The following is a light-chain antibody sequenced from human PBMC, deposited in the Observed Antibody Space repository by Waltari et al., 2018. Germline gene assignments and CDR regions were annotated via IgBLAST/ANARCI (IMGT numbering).Light chain of an antibody. CDR2: DDS. CDR1: KIGSKR. V-gene: IGLV3-21*02. CDR3: HVWDSSGDPVI. J-gene: IGLJ2*01. Sequence: SYVLTQPPSVSVAPGQTARITCGGNKIGSKRVHWYQQKPGQAPVLVLYDDSDRPSGIPERFSGSNSGNTATLTISRVAAGDEADYYCHVWDSSGDPVIFGGGTKLTVL.